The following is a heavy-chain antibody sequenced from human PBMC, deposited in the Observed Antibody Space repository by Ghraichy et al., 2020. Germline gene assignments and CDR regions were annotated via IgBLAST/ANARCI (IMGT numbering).Heavy chain of an antibody. D-gene: IGHD4-17*01. CDR3: ASPGDSDYYYGMDV. J-gene: IGHJ6*02. CDR1: GGSISSSSYY. Sequence: SETLSLTCTVSGGSISSSSYYWGWIRQPPGKGLEWIGSIYYSGSTYYNPSLKSRVTISVDTSKNQFSLKLSSVTAADTAVYYCASPGDSDYYYGMDVWGQGTTVTVSS. V-gene: IGHV4-39*01. CDR2: IYYSGST.